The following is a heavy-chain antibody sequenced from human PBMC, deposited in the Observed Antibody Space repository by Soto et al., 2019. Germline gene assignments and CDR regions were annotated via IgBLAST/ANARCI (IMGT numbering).Heavy chain of an antibody. J-gene: IGHJ5*02. CDR3: ASERIGYCSSTSCYLSRWWFDP. D-gene: IGHD2-2*01. V-gene: IGHV1-3*01. CDR2: INAGNGNT. CDR1: GYTFTSYA. Sequence: ASVNVSCKASGYTFTSYAMHWVRQAPGQRLEWMGWINAGNGNTKYSQKFQGRVTITRDTSASTAYMELSSLRSEDTAVYYCASERIGYCSSTSCYLSRWWFDPWGQGTLVTVSS.